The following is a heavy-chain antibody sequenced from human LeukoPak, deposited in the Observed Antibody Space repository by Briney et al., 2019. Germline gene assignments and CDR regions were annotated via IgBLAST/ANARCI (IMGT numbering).Heavy chain of an antibody. V-gene: IGHV3-9*01. CDR2: ISWNSGSI. J-gene: IGHJ5*02. D-gene: IGHD3-10*01. CDR1: GFTFDDYA. CDR3: AKGQFGELSVVWFDP. Sequence: GGSLRLSCAASGFTFDDYAMHWVRHAPGKGLEWVSGISWNSGSIGYADSVKGRFTISRDNAKNPLYLQMNSLRAEDTALYYCAKGQFGELSVVWFDPWGQGTLVTVSS.